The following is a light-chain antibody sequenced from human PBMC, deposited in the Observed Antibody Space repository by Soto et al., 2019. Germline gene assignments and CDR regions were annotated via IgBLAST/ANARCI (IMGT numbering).Light chain of an antibody. V-gene: IGKV3-20*01. Sequence: EVVLTQSPATLSLPPGERATLSCRASQSISRSLAWYQQKPGQAPRLLIYDASSRAAGIPDRFSGGGSGTDFTLTISRLEPEDFAVYYCQQFSSYPLTFGGGTKVDI. J-gene: IGKJ4*01. CDR1: QSISRS. CDR3: QQFSSYPLT. CDR2: DAS.